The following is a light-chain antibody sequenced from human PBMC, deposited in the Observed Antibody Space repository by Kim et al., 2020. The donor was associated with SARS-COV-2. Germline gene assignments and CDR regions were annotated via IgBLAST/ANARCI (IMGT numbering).Light chain of an antibody. V-gene: IGKV3-11*01. CDR1: QSVSSY. Sequence: LAPAARATLSCRASQSVSSYLAGYQQKPGQAPRLLIYDASNRATGIPARFSGSGSGTDFTLTISSLEPEDFAVYYCQQRSNWPQYTFGQGTKLEI. CDR2: DAS. J-gene: IGKJ2*01. CDR3: QQRSNWPQYT.